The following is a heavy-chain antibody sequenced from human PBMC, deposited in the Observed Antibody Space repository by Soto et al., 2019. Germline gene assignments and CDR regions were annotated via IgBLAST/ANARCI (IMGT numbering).Heavy chain of an antibody. D-gene: IGHD6-6*01. CDR2: IDPSDSYT. V-gene: IGHV5-10-1*01. CDR3: ARLPVSGSSSYYYYGMDV. CDR1: GYSFTSYW. Sequence: GESLKISCKGSGYSFTSYWISWVRQMPGKGLEWMGRIDPSDSYTNYSPSFQGHVTISAVKSISTAYLQWSSLKASDTAMYYCARLPVSGSSSYYYYGMDVWGQGTTVTVSS. J-gene: IGHJ6*02.